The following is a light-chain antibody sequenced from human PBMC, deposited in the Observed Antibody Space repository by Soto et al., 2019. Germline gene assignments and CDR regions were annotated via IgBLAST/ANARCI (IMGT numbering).Light chain of an antibody. V-gene: IGKV3-11*01. Sequence: EIVLTQSPGTLSLSPWERATLSCRASQSVSNNYLAWYQQKPGQAPRLLIYGASNRATGIPARFSGSGSATDFTLTISSLEPEDFAVYYCQQRSDWVTFGQGTRLEIK. CDR1: QSVSNNY. J-gene: IGKJ5*01. CDR3: QQRSDWVT. CDR2: GAS.